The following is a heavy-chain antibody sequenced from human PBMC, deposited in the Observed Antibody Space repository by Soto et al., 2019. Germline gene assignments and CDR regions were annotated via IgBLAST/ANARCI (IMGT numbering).Heavy chain of an antibody. CDR3: ARPQYYCSSTSCQWDAFDI. D-gene: IGHD2-2*01. CDR2: IYPGDSDT. CDR1: GYSFTSYW. J-gene: IGHJ3*02. V-gene: IGHV5-51*01. Sequence: PGESLKISCKGSGYSFTSYWIGWVRQMPGKGLEWMGIIYPGDSDTRYSPSFQGQVTISADKSISTAYLQWSSLKASDTAMYYCARPQYYCSSTSCQWDAFDIWGQGTMVTVSS.